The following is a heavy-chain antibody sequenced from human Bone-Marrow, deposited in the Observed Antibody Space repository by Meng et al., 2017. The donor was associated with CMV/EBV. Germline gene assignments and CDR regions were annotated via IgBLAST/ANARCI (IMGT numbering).Heavy chain of an antibody. D-gene: IGHD1-26*01. J-gene: IGHJ6*02. V-gene: IGHV3-74*01. Sequence: GESLKISCAASGFTFSSYWMHWVRQAPGKGLVWVSRINSDGSSTSYADSVKGRFTISRDNAKNTLYLQMNSLRAEDTAVYYCAKITRPRGIYYYYGMDVRGQGITVIVSS. CDR2: INSDGSST. CDR1: GFTFSSYW. CDR3: AKITRPRGIYYYYGMDV.